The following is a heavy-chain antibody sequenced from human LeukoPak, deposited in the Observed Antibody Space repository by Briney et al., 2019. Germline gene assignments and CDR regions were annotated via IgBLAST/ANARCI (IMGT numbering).Heavy chain of an antibody. CDR3: ARLGYCSGGSCYLRSSVYYYGMDV. CDR1: GGSFSGYY. V-gene: IGHV4-34*01. Sequence: SETLSLTCAVYGGSFSGYYWSWIRQPPGKGLEWIGEVNHSGSTNYNPSLKSRVTISVDTSKNQFSLKLSSVTAADTAVYYCARLGYCSGGSCYLRSSVYYYGMDVWGQGTTVTVSS. CDR2: VNHSGST. D-gene: IGHD2-15*01. J-gene: IGHJ6*02.